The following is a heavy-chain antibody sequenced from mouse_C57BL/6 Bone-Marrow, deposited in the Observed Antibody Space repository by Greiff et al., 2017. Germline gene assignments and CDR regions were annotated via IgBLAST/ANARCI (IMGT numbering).Heavy chain of an antibody. J-gene: IGHJ4*01. V-gene: IGHV1-9*01. CDR2: ILPGSDST. CDR1: GYTFTGYW. CDR3: ASDGIT. Sequence: QVQLQQSGAELMQPGASVKLSCAATGYTFTGYWIEWVQQSPGHGLEWIGEILPGSDSTNTNEKSKDTATFTADTSANTAYMQLSSLTTEYSGIYYCASDGITWGQGTSVTVSS. D-gene: IGHD1-3*01.